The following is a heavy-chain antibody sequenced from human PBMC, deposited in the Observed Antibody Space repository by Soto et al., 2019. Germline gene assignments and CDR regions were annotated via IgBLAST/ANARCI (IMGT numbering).Heavy chain of an antibody. CDR2: ITDTGGDT. D-gene: IGHD3-10*01. Sequence: GSLRLSCVASGMPFGSRAMSWVRQAPGEGLEWVSTITDTGGDTKYADSVRGRFTMSRDNSKKTLYLQMKSLRVEDSALYYCARGSTDSYPGSRIFAFWGRGTLVTVSS. CDR3: ARGSTDSYPGSRIFAF. V-gene: IGHV3-23*01. CDR1: GMPFGSRA. J-gene: IGHJ4*02.